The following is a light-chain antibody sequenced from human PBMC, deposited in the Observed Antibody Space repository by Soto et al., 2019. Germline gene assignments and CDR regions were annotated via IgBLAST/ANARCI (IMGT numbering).Light chain of an antibody. V-gene: IGKV1-39*01. CDR1: QSISSY. CDR2: AAS. Sequence: IPMTPSPSALAASVGGRFTITCRASQSISSYLNWYQQKPGKAPKXXIYAASSLQSGVPSRFSDSGSGTDFTLTISSLKHEDFATYYCQQSYSTTRTFCQGTKVDIK. J-gene: IGKJ1*01. CDR3: QQSYSTTRT.